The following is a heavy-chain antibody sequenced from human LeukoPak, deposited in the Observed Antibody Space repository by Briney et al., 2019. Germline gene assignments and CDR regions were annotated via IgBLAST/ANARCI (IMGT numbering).Heavy chain of an antibody. Sequence: PGRSLRLSCAASGFTFSSYGMHWVRQAPGKGLEWVAVISYDGSNKYYADSVKGRFTISRDNAKNSLYLQMNSLRAEDTAVYYCARGVIAAAGKNPLDYWGQGTLVTVSS. J-gene: IGHJ4*02. D-gene: IGHD6-13*01. CDR1: GFTFSSYG. CDR2: ISYDGSNK. CDR3: ARGVIAAAGKNPLDY. V-gene: IGHV3-30*03.